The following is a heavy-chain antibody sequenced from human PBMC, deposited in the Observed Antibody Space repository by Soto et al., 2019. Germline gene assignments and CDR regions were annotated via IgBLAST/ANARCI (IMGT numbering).Heavy chain of an antibody. CDR2: IGTDNGKT. CDR3: ARESRGYGVDY. D-gene: IGHD5-12*01. J-gene: IGHJ4*02. V-gene: IGHV1-18*01. Sequence: ASVKVSCKISGHTLTELSIHWVRQAPGQGLEWMGWIGTDNGKTSYAQKLQGTVTVATDTATNTAYMELRSLTSDDTAVYYCARESRGYGVDYWGQGTLVTVSS. CDR1: GHTLTELS.